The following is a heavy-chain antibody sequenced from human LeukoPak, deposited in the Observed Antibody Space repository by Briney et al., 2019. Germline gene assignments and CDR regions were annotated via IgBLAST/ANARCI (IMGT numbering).Heavy chain of an antibody. Sequence: GGSLRLSCAASGFTFSNYWMSWVRQAPGKGLEWVANIKQDGSEKYYVDSVKGRFTISRDNAKNSLYLQMNSLRAEDTAVYYCARERQYYDSSGPSSHWGQGTLVTVSS. J-gene: IGHJ4*02. CDR1: GFTFSNYW. V-gene: IGHV3-7*01. CDR3: ARERQYYDSSGPSSH. D-gene: IGHD3-22*01. CDR2: IKQDGSEK.